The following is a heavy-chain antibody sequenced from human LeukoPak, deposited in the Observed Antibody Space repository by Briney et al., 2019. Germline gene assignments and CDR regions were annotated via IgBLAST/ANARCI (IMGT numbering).Heavy chain of an antibody. CDR1: GYTFTSYG. D-gene: IGHD3-10*01. CDR3: ARDYRGRTRAMVRGGSWFDP. J-gene: IGHJ5*02. Sequence: ASVKVSCKASGYTFTSYGISWVRQAPGQGLEWMGWISAYNGNTNYAQKLQGRVTMTTDTSTSTAYMELRSLRSDDTAVYYCARDYRGRTRAMVRGGSWFDPWGQGTLVTVSS. V-gene: IGHV1-18*01. CDR2: ISAYNGNT.